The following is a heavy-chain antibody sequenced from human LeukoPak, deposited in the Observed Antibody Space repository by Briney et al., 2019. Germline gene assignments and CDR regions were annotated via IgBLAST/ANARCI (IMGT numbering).Heavy chain of an antibody. J-gene: IGHJ3*02. V-gene: IGHV1-69-2*01. CDR2: VDPEDGET. Sequence: ASVKVSCKASGYTFTDYCMHWVQQAPGKGLEWMGRVDPEDGETIYAEKFQGRVTITADTSTDTAYMELSSLRSEDTAVYYCATGDCSSTSCYTGLHAFDIWGQGTMVTVSS. D-gene: IGHD2-2*02. CDR3: ATGDCSSTSCYTGLHAFDI. CDR1: GYTFTDYC.